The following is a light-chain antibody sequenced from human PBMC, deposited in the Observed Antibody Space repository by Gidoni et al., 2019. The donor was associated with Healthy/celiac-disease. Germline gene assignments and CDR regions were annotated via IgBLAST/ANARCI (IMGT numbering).Light chain of an antibody. CDR1: SSDVGGYNY. J-gene: IGLJ2*01. V-gene: IGLV2-14*01. CDR3: SSYTSSSTFLVV. Sequence: QSALTQPASVSGSPGQSIPISCTGTSSDVGGYNYVSWYQQHPGKAPKLMIYEVSNRPSGVSNRFSGSKSGNTASLTISGLQAEDEADYYCSSYTSSSTFLVVFGGGTKLTVL. CDR2: EVS.